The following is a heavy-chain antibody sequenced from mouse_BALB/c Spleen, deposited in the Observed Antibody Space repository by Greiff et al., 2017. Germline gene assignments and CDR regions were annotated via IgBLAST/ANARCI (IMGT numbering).Heavy chain of an antibody. J-gene: IGHJ1*01. CDR1: GFTFSSYA. CDR2: ISSGGST. V-gene: IGHV5-6-5*01. CDR3: ASYYGSSWYFDV. Sequence: EVKLMESGGGLVKPGGSLKLSCAASGFTFSSYAMSWVRQTPEKRLEWVASISSGGSTYYPDSVKGRFTISRDNARNILYLQMSSLRSEDTAMYYSASYYGSSWYFDVWGAGTTVTGSS. D-gene: IGHD1-1*01.